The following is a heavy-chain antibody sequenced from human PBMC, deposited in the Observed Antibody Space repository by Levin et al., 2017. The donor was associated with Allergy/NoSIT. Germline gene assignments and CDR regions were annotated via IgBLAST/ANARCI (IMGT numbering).Heavy chain of an antibody. D-gene: IGHD3-3*01. Sequence: SETLSLTCAVYGGSFSGYYWSWIRQPPGKGLEWIGEINHSGSTNYNPSLKSRVTISVDTSKNQFSLKLSSVTAADTAVYYCARVRRGYSRNPPYYYYYYGMDVWGQGTTVTVSS. CDR1: GGSFSGYY. CDR3: ARVRRGYSRNPPYYYYYYGMDV. J-gene: IGHJ6*02. V-gene: IGHV4-34*01. CDR2: INHSGST.